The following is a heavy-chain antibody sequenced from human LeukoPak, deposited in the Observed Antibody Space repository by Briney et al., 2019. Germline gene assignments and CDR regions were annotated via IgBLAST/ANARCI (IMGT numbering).Heavy chain of an antibody. J-gene: IGHJ4*02. CDR1: GFTFSSYA. Sequence: TGGSLRLSCAASGFTFSSYAMSWVRQAPGKGLEWVSAISGSGGSTYCADSVMGRFTISRDYSKNTLFLQMNSLRAEDTAVYYCAKSWDIVVVPAYFDCWGQGALVTVSS. V-gene: IGHV3-23*01. CDR2: ISGSGGST. CDR3: AKSWDIVVVPAYFDC. D-gene: IGHD2-2*01.